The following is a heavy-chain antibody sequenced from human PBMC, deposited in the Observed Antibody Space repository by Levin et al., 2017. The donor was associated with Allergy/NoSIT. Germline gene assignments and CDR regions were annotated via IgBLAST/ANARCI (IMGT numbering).Heavy chain of an antibody. CDR1: GGSISSGGYS. J-gene: IGHJ4*02. CDR2: IYLSGST. Sequence: PSETLSLTCAVSGGSISSGGYSWSWIRQPPGTGLEWIGNIYLSGSTNDNPSLKSRVTMSVNRSKNQFSLKLSYVTAADTAVYYCARVAGYSYGYYFDYWGPGTLVTVSS. V-gene: IGHV4-30-2*01. CDR3: ARVAGYSYGYYFDY. D-gene: IGHD5-18*01.